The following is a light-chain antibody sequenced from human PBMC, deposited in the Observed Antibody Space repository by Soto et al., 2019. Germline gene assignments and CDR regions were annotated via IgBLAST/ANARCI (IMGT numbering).Light chain of an antibody. CDR1: QSVNSY. CDR3: QQNYNAPPT. CDR2: AAS. Sequence: DIQMTQSPSSLSASVGDRVTISCRASQSVNSYLSWYQHRPGEAPKLLIYAASNLQSGVPSRFSGSGFGTDFTLTISRLQPEDFATYSCQQNYNAPPTFGPGTKVEIK. J-gene: IGKJ1*01. V-gene: IGKV1-39*01.